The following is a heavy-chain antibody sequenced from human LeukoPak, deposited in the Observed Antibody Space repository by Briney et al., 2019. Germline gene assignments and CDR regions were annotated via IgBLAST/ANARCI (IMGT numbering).Heavy chain of an antibody. J-gene: IGHJ4*02. CDR3: AKDMSRVVTAIGLDY. CDR2: ISYDGSNK. Sequence: PGGSLRLSCAASGFTFSSYGMHWVRQAPGKGLEWVAVISYDGSNKYYADSVKGRFTISRDNSKNTLYLQMNSLRAEDTAVYYCAKDMSRVVTAIGLDYWGQGTLVTVSS. V-gene: IGHV3-30*18. CDR1: GFTFSSYG. D-gene: IGHD2-21*02.